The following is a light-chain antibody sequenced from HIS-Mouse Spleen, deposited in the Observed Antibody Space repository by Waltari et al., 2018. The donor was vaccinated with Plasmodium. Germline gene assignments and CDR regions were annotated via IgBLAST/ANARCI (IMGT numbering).Light chain of an antibody. V-gene: IGKV1-39*01. J-gene: IGKJ1*01. CDR3: QQNYNTWT. CDR2: AAS. CDR1: QSISSY. Sequence: DLQMTQSPSSLSASVGDRVTITCRASQSISSYLNWYQQKPGKAPKLLIYAASSLQSGVPSRFSGSGSGTDFTLTISSLQPEDFATYYCQQNYNTWTFGRGTKVEIK.